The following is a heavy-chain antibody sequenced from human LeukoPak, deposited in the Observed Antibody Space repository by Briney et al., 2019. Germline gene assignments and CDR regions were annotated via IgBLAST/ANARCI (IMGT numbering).Heavy chain of an antibody. J-gene: IGHJ4*02. D-gene: IGHD2-15*01. CDR1: GFIFSSYG. V-gene: IGHV3-30*18. CDR3: AKGGEICSGGSCSPGY. CDR2: LSSDGSNK. Sequence: PGRSLRLSCAASGFIFSSYGMHWVRQAPGKGLEWVAVLSSDGSNKYYTDSVKGRFTISRDNSKDTLYLQMNSLRVEDTAPYYCAKGGEICSGGSCSPGYWGQGTLVTVSS.